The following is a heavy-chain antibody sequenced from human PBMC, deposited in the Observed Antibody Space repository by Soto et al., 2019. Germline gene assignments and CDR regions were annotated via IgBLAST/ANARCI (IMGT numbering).Heavy chain of an antibody. J-gene: IGHJ4*02. V-gene: IGHV1-8*01. CDR3: ATEERSSSGWYFDY. Sequence: ASVKVSCKASGYTFTSYALHWVRQAPGQGLEWMGWMNPNSGNTGYAQKFQGRVTMTEDTSTDTAYMELSSLRSEDTAVYYCATEERSSSGWYFDYWGQGTLVTVSS. CDR1: GYTFTSYA. D-gene: IGHD6-19*01. CDR2: MNPNSGNT.